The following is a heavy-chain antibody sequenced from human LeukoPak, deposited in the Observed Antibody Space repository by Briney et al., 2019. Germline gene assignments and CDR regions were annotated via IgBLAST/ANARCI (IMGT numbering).Heavy chain of an antibody. CDR3: AREVVITNWFDP. J-gene: IGHJ5*02. CDR2: INPNSGGT. Sequence: ASVKVSCKASGYTFTGYYMHWVRQAPGQGLEWMGWINPNSGGTNYAQKFQGRVTMTKDTSISTAYMELSRLRSDDTAVYYCAREVVITNWFDPWGQGTLVTASS. CDR1: GYTFTGYY. D-gene: IGHD3-22*01. V-gene: IGHV1-2*02.